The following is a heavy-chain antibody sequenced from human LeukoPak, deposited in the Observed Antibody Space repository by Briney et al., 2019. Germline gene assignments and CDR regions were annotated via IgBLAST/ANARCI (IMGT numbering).Heavy chain of an antibody. CDR1: GGSVSNYY. V-gene: IGHV4-59*08. J-gene: IGHJ4*02. CDR2: VLYSGRT. CDR3: ARGARAGYNLEPFDY. D-gene: IGHD5-24*01. Sequence: SETLSLTCAVSGGSVSNYYWDWVRQPPGKGLEWIGHVLYSGRTDYNPSLRGRVSILLDTSKNQFSLHLTSLTAADTAVYYCARGARAGYNLEPFDYWGQGTLVTVSS.